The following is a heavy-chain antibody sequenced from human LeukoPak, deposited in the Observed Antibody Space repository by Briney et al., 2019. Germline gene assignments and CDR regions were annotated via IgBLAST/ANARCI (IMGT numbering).Heavy chain of an antibody. CDR3: AGGLWFGEYRPSPHGYYYGMDV. CDR2: IYTSGST. CDR1: GGSISSGSYY. J-gene: IGHJ6*02. D-gene: IGHD3-10*01. V-gene: IGHV4-61*02. Sequence: SQTLSLTCTVSGGSISSGSYYWSWIRQPAGKGLEWIGRIYTSGSTNYNPSLKSRVTMSVDTSKNQFSLKLSSVTAADTAVYYCAGGLWFGEYRPSPHGYYYGMDVWGQGTTVTVSS.